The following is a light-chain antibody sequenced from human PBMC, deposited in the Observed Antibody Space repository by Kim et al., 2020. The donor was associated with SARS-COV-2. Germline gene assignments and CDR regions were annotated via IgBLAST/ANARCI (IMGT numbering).Light chain of an antibody. CDR1: QHISSW. CDR3: QQYNSYSGWT. Sequence: DIQMTQSPSTLSASVGDRVTITCRASQHISSWLAWYQQKPGRAPRLLISDASRLDSGVPSRFSGSGSGTEFTLTISSLQPDDFATYYCQQYNSYSGWTFGQGTKVDIK. CDR2: DAS. J-gene: IGKJ1*01. V-gene: IGKV1-5*01.